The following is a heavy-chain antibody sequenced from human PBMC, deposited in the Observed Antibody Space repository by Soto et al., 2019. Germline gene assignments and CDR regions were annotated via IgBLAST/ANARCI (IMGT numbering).Heavy chain of an antibody. CDR1: GGSISSDF. D-gene: IGHD3-10*01. J-gene: IGHJ6*02. Sequence: SETLSLTCTVSGGSISSDFWSWIRQPPGKGLEWIGYISISGNTDYSPSLKSRATISADTSRNQFSLKLRSVNTADTAVYYCVRGSGTYDNVDYSYGMDVWGQGTTVTGSS. CDR3: VRGSGTYDNVDYSYGMDV. CDR2: ISISGNT. V-gene: IGHV4-59*01.